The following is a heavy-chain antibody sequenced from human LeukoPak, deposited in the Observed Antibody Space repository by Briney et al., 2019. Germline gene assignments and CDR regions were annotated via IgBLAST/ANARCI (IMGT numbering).Heavy chain of an antibody. D-gene: IGHD2-2*01. V-gene: IGHV1-2*02. CDR3: ARRSYCSSTSCRTSFDY. Sequence: ASVKVSCKASGYTFTGYYMHWVRQAPGQGLEWMGWINPNSGGTNYAQKFQGRVTMTRDTSISTAYMELSRLRSDDTAVYYCARRSYCSSTSCRTSFDYWGQGTLVTVPS. CDR2: INPNSGGT. CDR1: GYTFTGYY. J-gene: IGHJ4*02.